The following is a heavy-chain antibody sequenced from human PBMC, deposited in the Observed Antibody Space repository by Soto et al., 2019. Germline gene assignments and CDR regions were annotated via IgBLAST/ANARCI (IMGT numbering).Heavy chain of an antibody. CDR2: ISGSGGST. Sequence: EVQLLESGGGLVQPGGSLRLSCAASGFTFSSYAMSWVRQAPGKGLEWVSAISGSGGSTYYADSVKGRFTISRDNSKHTLYLQMTSLRAEDTAVYYGAKAPNQGLVVWGQGTLVIFSS. J-gene: IGHJ4*02. CDR1: GFTFSSYA. V-gene: IGHV3-23*01. D-gene: IGHD6-19*01. CDR3: AKAPNQGLVV.